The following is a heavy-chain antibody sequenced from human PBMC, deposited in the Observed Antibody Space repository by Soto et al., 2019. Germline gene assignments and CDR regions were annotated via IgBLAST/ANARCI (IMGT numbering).Heavy chain of an antibody. D-gene: IGHD4-17*01. CDR2: IYWDDDK. CDR1: GFSLSTSGVS. CDR3: AHRSGDYADFDY. Sequence: GSGPTLVNPTQTLTLTCTFSGFSLSTSGVSVGRIRQPPGKALEWLALIYWDDDKRYSPSLKSRLTITKDTSKNQVVLTMTNMDPVDTATYYCAHRSGDYADFDYWGQGALVTVSS. J-gene: IGHJ4*02. V-gene: IGHV2-5*02.